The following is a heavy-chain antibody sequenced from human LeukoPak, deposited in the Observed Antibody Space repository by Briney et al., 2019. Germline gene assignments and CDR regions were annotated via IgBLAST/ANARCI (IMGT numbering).Heavy chain of an antibody. Sequence: PSASVKVSCKASGGTFSSYAISWVRQAPGQGLEWMGGIIPIFGTANYAQKFQGRVTITADESTSTAYMELSSLRSEDTAVYYCARALGGYCSSTSCYTGYYYYGMDVWGQGTTVTVSS. CDR3: ARALGGYCSSTSCYTGYYYYGMDV. CDR1: GGTFSSYA. CDR2: IIPIFGTA. D-gene: IGHD2-2*02. V-gene: IGHV1-69*13. J-gene: IGHJ6*02.